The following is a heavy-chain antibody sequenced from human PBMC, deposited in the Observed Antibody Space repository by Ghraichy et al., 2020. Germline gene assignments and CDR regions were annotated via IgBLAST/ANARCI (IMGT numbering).Heavy chain of an antibody. CDR2: IIPIFGTA. CDR1: GGTFSSYA. J-gene: IGHJ4*02. Sequence: SVKVSCKASGGTFSSYAISWVRQAPGQGLEWMGGIIPIFGTANYAQKFQGRVTITADESTSTAYMELSSLRSEDTAVYYCARDLGPSSSWYSGVGFDYWGQGTLVTVSS. V-gene: IGHV1-69*13. D-gene: IGHD6-13*01. CDR3: ARDLGPSSSWYSGVGFDY.